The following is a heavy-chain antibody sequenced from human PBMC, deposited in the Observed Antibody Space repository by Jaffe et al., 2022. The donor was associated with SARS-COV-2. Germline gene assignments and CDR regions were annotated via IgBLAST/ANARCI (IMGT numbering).Heavy chain of an antibody. CDR2: IGPDGNVNGA. Sequence: EVQVVESGGGLVQPGGSLRLSCSVSGFTFSGSSMHWVRQAPGKGLEYVSAIGPDGNVNGAYYKDSVKGRFAISRDNSQNMLFLQMNSLRVEDTALYYCVNDLHANIFRWGQGALVTVSS. CDR3: VNDLHANIFR. V-gene: IGHV3-64D*09. J-gene: IGHJ4*02. CDR1: GFTFSGSS. D-gene: IGHD2-2*01.